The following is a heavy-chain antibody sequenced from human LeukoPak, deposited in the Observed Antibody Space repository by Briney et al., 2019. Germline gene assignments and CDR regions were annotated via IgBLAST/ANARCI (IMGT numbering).Heavy chain of an antibody. CDR3: AMKISGDRDY. CDR2: IYPGDLDT. Sequence: GESLKISCKGSGYTFTSYWIAWVRQMPGKGLEWMGIIYPGDLDTRYSPSFQGQVTISADKSISTAYLQWSSLKAPDTAMYYCAMKISGDRDYWGQGTLVTVSS. CDR1: GYTFTSYW. V-gene: IGHV5-51*01. J-gene: IGHJ4*02. D-gene: IGHD7-27*01.